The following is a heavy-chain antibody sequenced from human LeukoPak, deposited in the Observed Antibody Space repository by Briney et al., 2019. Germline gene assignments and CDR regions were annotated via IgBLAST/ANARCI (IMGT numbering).Heavy chain of an antibody. CDR1: GYTLTELS. Sequence: GASVKVSCKVSGYTLTELSMHWVRQAPGKGLEWMGGFDPEDGETIYAQKFQGRVTMTEDTSTDTAYMELSSLRSEDTAVYYCATDPFSSIWFGPGDYGGQGALVTVSS. J-gene: IGHJ4*02. CDR2: FDPEDGET. V-gene: IGHV1-24*01. D-gene: IGHD6-13*01. CDR3: ATDPFSSIWFGPGDY.